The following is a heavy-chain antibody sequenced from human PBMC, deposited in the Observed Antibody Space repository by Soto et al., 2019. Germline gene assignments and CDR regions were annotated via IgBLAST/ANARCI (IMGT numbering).Heavy chain of an antibody. J-gene: IGHJ3*02. CDR3: ARDPVGVLRYFDWFMVAFDI. D-gene: IGHD3-9*01. CDR1: GGTFSSYA. CDR2: IIPIFGTA. V-gene: IGHV1-69*13. Sequence: ASVKVSCKASGGTFSSYAISWVRQAPGQGLEWMGGIIPIFGTANYAQKFQGRVTITADESTSTAYMELSSLRSEDTAVYYCARDPVGVLRYFDWFMVAFDIWGQGTXVTVSS.